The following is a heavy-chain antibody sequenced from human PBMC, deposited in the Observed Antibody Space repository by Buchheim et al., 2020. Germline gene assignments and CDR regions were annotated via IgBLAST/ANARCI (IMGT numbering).Heavy chain of an antibody. J-gene: IGHJ6*02. Sequence: QVQLVQSGAEVKKPGASVKVSCKSSGYTFTGYYMHWVRQAPGQGLEWMGWINPNSGGTNYAQKFQGWVTMSRDTSNTAPYMELSRLRSDDTAVYYCARSGLLWFGGYGMDVWGQGTT. CDR3: ARSGLLWFGGYGMDV. CDR2: INPNSGGT. D-gene: IGHD3-10*01. V-gene: IGHV1-2*04. CDR1: GYTFTGYY.